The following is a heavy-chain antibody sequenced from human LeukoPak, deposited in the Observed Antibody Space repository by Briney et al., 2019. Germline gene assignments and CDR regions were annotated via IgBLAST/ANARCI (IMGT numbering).Heavy chain of an antibody. Sequence: GGSLRLSCAASGFTFSSNYMSWVRQAPGKGLEWVSVIYSGGSTYYADSVKGRFTISRDNAKNSLYLQMNSLRAEDTAVYYCARDIRPGELWENYYYYMDVWGKGTTVTVSS. CDR2: IYSGGST. CDR3: ARDIRPGELWENYYYYMDV. CDR1: GFTFSSNY. V-gene: IGHV3-53*01. J-gene: IGHJ6*03. D-gene: IGHD3-10*01.